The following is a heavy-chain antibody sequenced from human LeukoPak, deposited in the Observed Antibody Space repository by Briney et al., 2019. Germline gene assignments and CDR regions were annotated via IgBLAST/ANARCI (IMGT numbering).Heavy chain of an antibody. CDR2: IWYDGSNK. V-gene: IGHV3-33*01. J-gene: IGHJ4*01. Sequence: GGSLRLSCAASGFTFSSYGMHWVRQAPGKGLEWVAVIWYDGSNKYYADSVKGRFTISRDNSKNTLYLQMNSLRAEDTAVYYCARDGDSYKTFDYWGQGTLVTVSS. D-gene: IGHD5-24*01. CDR1: GFTFSSYG. CDR3: ARDGDSYKTFDY.